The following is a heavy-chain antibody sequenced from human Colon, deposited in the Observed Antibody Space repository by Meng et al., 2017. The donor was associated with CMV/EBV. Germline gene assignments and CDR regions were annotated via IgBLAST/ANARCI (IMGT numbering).Heavy chain of an antibody. CDR3: ASLLVAPASNYDY. CDR1: GFTFSNAW. Sequence: GGSLRLSCEASGFTFSNAWMSWVRQAPGKGLEWVGRIKRQKDGETTDYSAPVKGRFTISRHDSKNTVYLEMNSLRAEDTAVYYCASLLVAPASNYDYWGRGTLVTVSS. J-gene: IGHJ4*02. CDR2: IKRQKDGETT. V-gene: IGHV3-15*01. D-gene: IGHD3-9*01.